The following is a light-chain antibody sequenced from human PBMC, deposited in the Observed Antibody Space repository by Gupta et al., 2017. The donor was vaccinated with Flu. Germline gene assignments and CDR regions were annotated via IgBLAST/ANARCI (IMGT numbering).Light chain of an antibody. V-gene: IGLV2-14*04. CDR2: DVS. J-gene: IGLJ1*01. CDR1: SSDVGGYNY. CDR3: SSYTSSSTVGV. Sequence: ITISCTGTSSDVGGYNYVSWYQQHPGKAPKLMIYDVSNRPSGVSNRFSGSKSGNTASLTISGLQAEDEADYYCSSYTSSSTVGVFGTGTKVTVL.